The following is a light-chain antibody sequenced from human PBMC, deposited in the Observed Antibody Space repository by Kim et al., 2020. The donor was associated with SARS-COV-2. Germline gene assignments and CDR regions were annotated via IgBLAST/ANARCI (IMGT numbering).Light chain of an antibody. CDR2: TAS. V-gene: IGKV1-17*03. Sequence: ASVGDRVTITCRASQDIRNYLAWFQQKPGKVPKRLIYTASNLQSGVPSRFSGSGSGTEFALTISSLQPEDFATYYCLQHKSYPLTFGGGTKVEIK. J-gene: IGKJ4*01. CDR1: QDIRNY. CDR3: LQHKSYPLT.